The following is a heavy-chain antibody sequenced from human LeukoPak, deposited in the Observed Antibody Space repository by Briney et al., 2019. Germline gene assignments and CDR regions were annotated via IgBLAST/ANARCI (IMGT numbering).Heavy chain of an antibody. CDR3: ARGDKELVFKRRKGGFDP. V-gene: IGHV4-34*01. CDR1: GGSFSGYY. CDR2: IKHRGST. D-gene: IGHD6-13*01. Sequence: SETLSLTCAVYGGSFSGYYWSWIRQPPGKGLEWIGEIKHRGSTNYNPSLKSRVTISVDTSKNQFPLKLSSVTAADTAVYYCARGDKELVFKRRKGGFDPWGQGTLVTVSS. J-gene: IGHJ5*02.